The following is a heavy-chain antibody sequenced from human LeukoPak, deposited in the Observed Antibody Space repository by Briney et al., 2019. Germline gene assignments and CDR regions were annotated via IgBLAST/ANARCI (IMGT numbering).Heavy chain of an antibody. D-gene: IGHD3-9*01. V-gene: IGHV3-30*02. Sequence: GGSLRLSCAASGFTFSSYGMHWVRQAPGKGLEWVAFIRYDGSNKYYADSVKGRFTISRDNSKNTLYLQMNSLRAEDTAVYYCAKGSVQSLRYFDKGQVDYYMDVWGKGTTVTISS. CDR3: AKGSVQSLRYFDKGQVDYYMDV. CDR2: IRYDGSNK. CDR1: GFTFSSYG. J-gene: IGHJ6*03.